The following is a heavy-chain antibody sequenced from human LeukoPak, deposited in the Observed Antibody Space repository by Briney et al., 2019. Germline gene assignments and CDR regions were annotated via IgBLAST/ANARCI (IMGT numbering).Heavy chain of an antibody. D-gene: IGHD3-3*01. CDR2: ISSSGSTI. Sequence: GGSLRLSCAASGFTFSDYYMSWIRQAPGKGLEWVSYISSSGSTIYYADSVKGRFTISRDNAKNSLYLQMNSLRAGDTAVYYCAGRYDFWSGYFWGQGTLVTVSS. V-gene: IGHV3-11*01. CDR1: GFTFSDYY. CDR3: AGRYDFWSGYF. J-gene: IGHJ4*02.